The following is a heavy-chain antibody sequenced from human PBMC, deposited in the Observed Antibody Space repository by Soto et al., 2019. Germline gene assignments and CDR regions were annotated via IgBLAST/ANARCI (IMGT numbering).Heavy chain of an antibody. J-gene: IGHJ5*02. CDR1: GFTFRSFT. V-gene: IGHV3-21*01. D-gene: IGHD6-13*01. Sequence: GGSLRLSCAASGFTFRSFTMNLVLHAPGKGLEWVSTISSNSAYIYYTDALRGRFTISRDNAKNSLHLQMNSLRAEDTAVYYCTRDASRDSSARGWFDPWGPGTLVTVSS. CDR3: TRDASRDSSARGWFDP. CDR2: ISSNSAYI.